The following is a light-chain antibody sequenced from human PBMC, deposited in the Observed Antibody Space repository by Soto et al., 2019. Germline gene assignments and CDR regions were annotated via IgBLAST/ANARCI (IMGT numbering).Light chain of an antibody. J-gene: IGLJ1*01. CDR2: STS. Sequence: QAVVTQEPSLTVSPGGTVTVTCAFSTGAVTSGHYPNWFQQKPGQAPRALIYSTSKKRSWTPARFSGSLLGDKAALTLSDAQHEDEADYYCLLYLGGAHVFGTGTKVTVL. V-gene: IGLV7-43*01. CDR3: LLYLGGAHV. CDR1: TGAVTSGHY.